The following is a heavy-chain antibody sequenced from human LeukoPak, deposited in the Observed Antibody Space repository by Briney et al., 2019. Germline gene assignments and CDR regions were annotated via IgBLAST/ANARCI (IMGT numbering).Heavy chain of an antibody. CDR3: ARQHPPLGPRFDP. Sequence: SETLSLTCTVSGGSISSYYWSWIRQPPGKGLEWIGYIYYSGSTNYNPSLKSRVTISVDTSKNQFSLKLSSVTAADTAVYYCARQHPPLGPRFDPWGQGTLVTVSS. D-gene: IGHD3-10*01. V-gene: IGHV4-59*08. CDR1: GGSISSYY. J-gene: IGHJ5*02. CDR2: IYYSGST.